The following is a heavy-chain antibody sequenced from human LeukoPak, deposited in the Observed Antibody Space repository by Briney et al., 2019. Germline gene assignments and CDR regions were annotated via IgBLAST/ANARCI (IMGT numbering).Heavy chain of an antibody. CDR2: IYYSGST. CDR1: GGSISSYY. V-gene: IGHV4-59*01. J-gene: IGHJ4*02. D-gene: IGHD5-18*01. CDR3: ARARIQLWSYYFDY. Sequence: PSETLSLTCTVSGGSISSYYWSCIRQPPGKGLEWIGYIYYSGSTNYNPSLKSRVTISVDTSKNQFSLKLSSVTAADTAVYYCARARIQLWSYYFDYWGQGTLVTVSS.